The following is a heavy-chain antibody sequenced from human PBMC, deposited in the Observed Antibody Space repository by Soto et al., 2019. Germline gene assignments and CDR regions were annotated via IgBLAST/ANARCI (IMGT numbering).Heavy chain of an antibody. CDR3: AKDWVRIVVLPAAMNAFDI. CDR1: GFTFSSYA. D-gene: IGHD2-2*01. CDR2: ISGSGGST. J-gene: IGHJ3*02. Sequence: EVQLLESGGGLVQPGGSLRLSCAASGFTFSSYAMSWVRQAPGKGLEWVSAISGSGGSTYYADSVKGRFTISRDNSKNTLYLQMNSLRAEDTAVYYCAKDWVRIVVLPAAMNAFDIWGQGTMVTVSS. V-gene: IGHV3-23*01.